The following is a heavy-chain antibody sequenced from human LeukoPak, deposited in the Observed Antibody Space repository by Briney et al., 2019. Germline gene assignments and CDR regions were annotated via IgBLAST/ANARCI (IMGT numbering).Heavy chain of an antibody. J-gene: IGHJ3*02. Sequence: PSETLSLTCAVYGGSFSGYYWSWIRQPPGKGLEWIGEINHSGSTNYNPSLKSRVTISVDTSRNQFSLKLSSVTAADTAVYYCASAAAAIWGQGTMVTVSS. CDR3: ASAAAAI. V-gene: IGHV4-34*01. D-gene: IGHD6-13*01. CDR1: GGSFSGYY. CDR2: INHSGST.